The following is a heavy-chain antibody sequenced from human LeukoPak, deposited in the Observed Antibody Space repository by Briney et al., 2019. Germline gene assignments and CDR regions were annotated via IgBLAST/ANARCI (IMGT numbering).Heavy chain of an antibody. CDR1: GFTFSSYA. Sequence: PGGSLRLSCAASGFTFSSYAMHWVRQAPGKGLAWVAVISYDGSNKYYADSVKGRFTISRDNSKNTLYLQMNSLRAEDTAVYYCARDKLGRYYGSGSYYRGPSYYYYGMDVWGQGTTVTVSS. CDR3: ARDKLGRYYGSGSYYRGPSYYYYGMDV. CDR2: ISYDGSNK. D-gene: IGHD3-10*01. J-gene: IGHJ6*02. V-gene: IGHV3-30*04.